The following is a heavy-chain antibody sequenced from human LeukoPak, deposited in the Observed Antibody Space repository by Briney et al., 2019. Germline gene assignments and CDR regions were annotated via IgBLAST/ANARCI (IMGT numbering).Heavy chain of an antibody. Sequence: SQTLPLTCAISGDSISSNSAAWNWIRLSPSRGLEWLGRTLYRSNWLNDYAPSIKGRITINPDTSKNQFSLQLKSVTPEDTALYYCARGPDDLLHGRAFDFWGQGTMVTVSS. J-gene: IGHJ3*01. CDR1: GDSISSNSAA. CDR2: TLYRSNWLN. CDR3: ARGPDDLLHGRAFDF. V-gene: IGHV6-1*01. D-gene: IGHD3-3*01.